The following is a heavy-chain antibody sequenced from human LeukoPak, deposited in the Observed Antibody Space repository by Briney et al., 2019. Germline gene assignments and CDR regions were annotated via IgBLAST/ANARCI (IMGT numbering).Heavy chain of an antibody. CDR3: ARDARGYSGYFYYFDY. Sequence: SETLSLTYTVSGGSISSYYWSWIRQPPGKGLEWIGYIYTSGSTNYNPSLKSRVTISVDTSKNQFSLKLSSVTAADTAVYYCARDARGYSGYFYYFDYWGQGTLVTVSS. CDR1: GGSISSYY. CDR2: IYTSGST. J-gene: IGHJ4*02. D-gene: IGHD5-12*01. V-gene: IGHV4-59*01.